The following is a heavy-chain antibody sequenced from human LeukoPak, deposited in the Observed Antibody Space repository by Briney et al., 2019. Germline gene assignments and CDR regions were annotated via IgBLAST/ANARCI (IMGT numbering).Heavy chain of an antibody. CDR3: AKDGPGFHSGSSFDY. V-gene: IGHV3-20*04. Sequence: PGGSLRLSCAASGFNFDDYVMSWVRHAPGKGLEWVSGINWNGGSRGYADSVKGRFTISRDNAKNSLYLQMNSLRAEDTAVYYCAKDGPGFHSGSSFDYWGQGTLVTVSS. J-gene: IGHJ4*02. D-gene: IGHD1-26*01. CDR2: INWNGGSR. CDR1: GFNFDDYV.